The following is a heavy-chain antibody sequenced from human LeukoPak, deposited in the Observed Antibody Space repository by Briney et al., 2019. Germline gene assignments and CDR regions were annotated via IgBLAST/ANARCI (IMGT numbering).Heavy chain of an antibody. D-gene: IGHD2-2*01. CDR1: GFTFSSYA. CDR2: ISYDGSNK. CDR3: ARAHPSTSGYCSSTSCYVSNYYYGMDV. Sequence: GRSLRLSCAASGFTFSSYAMHWVRQAPGKGLEWVAVISYDGSNKYYADSVKGRFTISRDNSKNTLYLQMSSLRAEDTAVYYCARAHPSTSGYCSSTSCYVSNYYYGMDVWGQGITVTVSS. J-gene: IGHJ6*02. V-gene: IGHV3-30-3*01.